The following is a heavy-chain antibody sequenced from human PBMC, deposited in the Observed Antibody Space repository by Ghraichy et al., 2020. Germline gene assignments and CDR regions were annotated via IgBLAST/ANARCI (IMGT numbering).Heavy chain of an antibody. CDR1: GLTFSSYA. D-gene: IGHD6-19*01. CDR2: ISGGGDTS. CDR3: AKISISWMDLYPNGWQYGSDD. J-gene: IGHJ4*02. Sequence: GGSLRLSCAASGLTFSSYAMTWVRQAPGKGLEWISTISGGGDTSYHADSVKGRFTISRDNSKNTLSLQMNSLRAEDTAVYSCAKISISWMDLYPNGWQYGSDDWGQGTLVTVSS. V-gene: IGHV3-23*01.